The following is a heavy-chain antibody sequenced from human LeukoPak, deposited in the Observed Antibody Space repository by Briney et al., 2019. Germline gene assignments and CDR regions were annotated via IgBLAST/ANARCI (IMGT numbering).Heavy chain of an antibody. J-gene: IGHJ4*02. Sequence: KASGTLSLTCAVYGGSFSGYYWSWIRQPPGKGLEWIGGINHSGSTNYNPSLKSRVTISVDTSKNQFSLKLSSVTAADTAVYYCARGLGVVVPAAISSFDYWGQGTLVTVSS. CDR1: GGSFSGYY. V-gene: IGHV4-34*01. D-gene: IGHD2-2*02. CDR3: ARGLGVVVPAAISSFDY. CDR2: INHSGST.